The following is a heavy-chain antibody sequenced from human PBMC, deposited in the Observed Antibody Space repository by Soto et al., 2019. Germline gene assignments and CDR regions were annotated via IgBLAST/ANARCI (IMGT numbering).Heavy chain of an antibody. Sequence: PGGSMRLSCAASGFTFDDNAMHWVRQATEKGLEWVSDINLKSAIGYADSVKGRFTMSRDNAENSLYLQINSLRAEDTALYYCAISQDRGGRTTFIYWGQGTQVTVSS. CDR3: AISQDRGGRTTFIY. D-gene: IGHD3-16*01. CDR2: INLKSAI. CDR1: GFTFDDNA. V-gene: IGHV3-9*01. J-gene: IGHJ4*02.